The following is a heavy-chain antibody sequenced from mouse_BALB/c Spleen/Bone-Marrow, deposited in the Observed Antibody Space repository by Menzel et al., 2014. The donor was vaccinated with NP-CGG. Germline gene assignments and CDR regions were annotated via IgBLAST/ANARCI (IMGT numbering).Heavy chain of an antibody. D-gene: IGHD1-1*01. CDR3: APYYYGRWFAN. CDR1: GFNIKDTY. CDR2: IDPANGNI. J-gene: IGHJ3*01. V-gene: IGHV14-3*02. Sequence: EVQLQQSGAELVKPGASVKLSCTASGFNIKDTYMHWVKQRPEQGLEWIGRIDPANGNIKYDPKFQGKATITADTSSNTAYLQLSSLTSEDAAVYYCAPYYYGRWFANWGQGTLGTVSA.